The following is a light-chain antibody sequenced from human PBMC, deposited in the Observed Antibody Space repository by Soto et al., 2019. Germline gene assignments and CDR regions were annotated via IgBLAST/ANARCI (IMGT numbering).Light chain of an antibody. CDR2: GAS. CDR3: QQYGSSGT. V-gene: IGKV3-20*01. CDR1: QSVSNNY. J-gene: IGKJ1*01. Sequence: DIVLTQSPRTLSLSPGERAPLSCGASQSVSNNYLAWYQQKPGQAPRLLIYGASNRATGIPDRFSGSGSGTDFTLTISRLEPEDFAVYYCQQYGSSGTFGQGTKVDIK.